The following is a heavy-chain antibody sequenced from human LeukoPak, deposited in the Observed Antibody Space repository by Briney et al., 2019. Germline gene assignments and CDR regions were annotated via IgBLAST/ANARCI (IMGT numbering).Heavy chain of an antibody. V-gene: IGHV3-21*01. D-gene: IGHD3-22*01. Sequence: GGSLRLSCAASGFTFSSYSMNWVRQAPGKGLEWVSSISSSSSYIYYADSVKGRFTISRDSAKNSLYLQMNSLRAEDTAVYYCARDGYDSSGYYYRPYFDYWGQGTLVTVSS. CDR2: ISSSSSYI. J-gene: IGHJ4*02. CDR1: GFTFSSYS. CDR3: ARDGYDSSGYYYRPYFDY.